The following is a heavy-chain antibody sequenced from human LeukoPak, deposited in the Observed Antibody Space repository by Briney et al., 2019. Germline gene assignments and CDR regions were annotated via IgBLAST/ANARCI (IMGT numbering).Heavy chain of an antibody. D-gene: IGHD2-15*01. Sequence: GESLKISCKCFGYKFTDFWIGWARQMPGKGLEWVGIIYPGDSDARYNPSFQGLVSISPDKSITTAYLAWRSLRASDSAMYYWGRGFCSASGCDNWFDPWGQGTLVTVSS. J-gene: IGHJ5*02. CDR3: GRGFCSASGCDNWFDP. V-gene: IGHV5-51*01. CDR2: IYPGDSDA. CDR1: GYKFTDFW.